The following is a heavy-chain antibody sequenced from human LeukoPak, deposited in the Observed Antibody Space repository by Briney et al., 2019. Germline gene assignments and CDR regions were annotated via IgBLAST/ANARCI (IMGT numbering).Heavy chain of an antibody. CDR2: ISSSGSTI. J-gene: IGHJ4*02. Sequence: GSLRLSCAASGFTFSDYYMSWIRQAPGKGLEWVSYISSSGSTIYYADSVKGRFTISRDNAKNSLYLQMNSLRAEDTAVYYCAKVSQLLWFGELLLFDYWGQGTLVTVSS. V-gene: IGHV3-11*01. D-gene: IGHD3-10*01. CDR3: AKVSQLLWFGELLLFDY. CDR1: GFTFSDYY.